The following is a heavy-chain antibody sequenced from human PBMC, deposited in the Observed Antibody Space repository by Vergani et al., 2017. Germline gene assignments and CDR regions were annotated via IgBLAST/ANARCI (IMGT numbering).Heavy chain of an antibody. J-gene: IGHJ6*02. CDR3: ARDRPYFRVAADYGHYYYGMDV. D-gene: IGHD2-15*01. Sequence: EVQLVESAGGLVQPGGSLTLSCASSGFTFSIYSMTWVRHAPGKGLEWFSYISSSSRTIYNAASVKGRFTISRDKAKNSLYLQMNSLGAEDTAVYYCARDRPYFRVAADYGHYYYGMDVWGQGTTVTVSS. CDR1: GFTFSIYS. CDR2: ISSSSRTI. V-gene: IGHV3-48*01.